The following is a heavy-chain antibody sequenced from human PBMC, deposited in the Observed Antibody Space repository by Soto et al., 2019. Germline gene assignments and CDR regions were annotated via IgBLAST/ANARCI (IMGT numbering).Heavy chain of an antibody. J-gene: IGHJ3*01. CDR3: AKDPNGDYIGAFDF. V-gene: IGHV3-23*01. Sequence: EVQVLESGGGLVQPGGSLRLSCAASEFTFSTYAMTWVRQAPGEGLEWVSSITGSGGGTSYADSAKGRFTISRDNSKNTLYLRMNTLRAEDTAVYYCAKDPNGDYIGAFDFWGQGTVVTVSS. D-gene: IGHD4-17*01. CDR2: ITGSGGGT. CDR1: EFTFSTYA.